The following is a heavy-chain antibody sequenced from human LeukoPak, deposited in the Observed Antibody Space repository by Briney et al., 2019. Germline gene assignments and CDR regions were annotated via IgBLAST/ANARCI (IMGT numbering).Heavy chain of an antibody. J-gene: IGHJ4*02. Sequence: PGGSLRLSCAASGFTFSSYWMSWVRQAPGKGLEWVANIKQDGSEKYYVDSVKGRFTISRDNAKNSLYLQMNSLRAEDTAAYYCARALYSSGWSGFDYWGQGTLVTVSS. CDR2: IKQDGSEK. CDR1: GFTFSSYW. CDR3: ARALYSSGWSGFDY. D-gene: IGHD6-19*01. V-gene: IGHV3-7*01.